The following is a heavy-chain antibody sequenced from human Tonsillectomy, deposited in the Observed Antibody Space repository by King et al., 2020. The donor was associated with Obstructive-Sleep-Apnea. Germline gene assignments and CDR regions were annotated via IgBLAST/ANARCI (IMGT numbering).Heavy chain of an antibody. CDR1: GFTFSTYA. J-gene: IGHJ4*01. V-gene: IGHV3-23*04. D-gene: IGHD2-8*02. CDR3: AKGRTVDY. Sequence: VQLVESGGGLIQPGGSLRLSCTASGFTFSTYAMSWVRQAPGKGLEWVSAITSSGSSTYDADSVKGRFTISRDNSNNTLYLQMNSLRAEDTAIYYCAKGRTVDYWGQGTLVTVSS. CDR2: ITSSGSST.